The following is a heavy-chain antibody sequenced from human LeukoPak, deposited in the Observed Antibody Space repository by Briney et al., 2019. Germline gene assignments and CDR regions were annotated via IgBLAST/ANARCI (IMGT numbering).Heavy chain of an antibody. V-gene: IGHV4-34*01. Sequence: PSETLSLTCAVYGGSFSGYYWSWIRQPPGKGLEWIGEINHSGSTNYNPSLKSRVTISVDTSKNQFSLKLSSVTAADTAVYYCARLGYCSSTSCYNSRDNYYMDVWGKGTTVTISS. CDR2: INHSGST. D-gene: IGHD2-2*02. CDR1: GGSFSGYY. CDR3: ARLGYCSSTSCYNSRDNYYMDV. J-gene: IGHJ6*03.